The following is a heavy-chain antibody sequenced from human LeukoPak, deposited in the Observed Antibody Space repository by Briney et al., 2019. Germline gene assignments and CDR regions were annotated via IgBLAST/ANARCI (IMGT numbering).Heavy chain of an antibody. D-gene: IGHD3-22*01. CDR2: ISVSATNT. CDR3: ATITSMRVVLIS. J-gene: IGHJ1*01. Sequence: GGSLRLSCAASGFTVSSNYMSWVRQAPGKGLEWVSTISVSATNTYYADSVKGRFTISRDNSKNTLYLQMNSLRVDDTAVYYCATITSMRVVLISWGQGTLVTVSS. V-gene: IGHV3-23*01. CDR1: GFTVSSNY.